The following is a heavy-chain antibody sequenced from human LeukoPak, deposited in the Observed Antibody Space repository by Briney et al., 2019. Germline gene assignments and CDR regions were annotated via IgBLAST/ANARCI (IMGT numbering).Heavy chain of an antibody. CDR3: ARDIVVVPAATISFLFDH. D-gene: IGHD2-2*01. Sequence: GASVKVSCKASGYTFTGYYMHWVRQAPGQGLEWMGWINPNSGGTNYAQKFQGRVTMTRDTSISTAYMELSRLRSDDTAVYYCARDIVVVPAATISFLFDHWGQGTLVTVSS. J-gene: IGHJ4*02. CDR1: GYTFTGYY. V-gene: IGHV1-2*02. CDR2: INPNSGGT.